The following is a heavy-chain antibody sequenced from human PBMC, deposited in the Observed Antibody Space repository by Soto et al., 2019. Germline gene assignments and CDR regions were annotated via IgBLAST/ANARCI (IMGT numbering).Heavy chain of an antibody. D-gene: IGHD3-22*01. CDR2: VIYSGGTT. V-gene: IGHV3-23*01. J-gene: IGHJ4*02. CDR3: AKSRGRLRWLREMYYCAK. CDR1: GFSFSSFA. Sequence: LSCAASGFSFSSFAMSWVRQAPGKGLEWVSAVIYSGGTTYYVDSVKGRFTISRDNSRNTLYLQMEGLRAEDTALYYCAKSRGRLRWLREMYYCAKCGQVT.